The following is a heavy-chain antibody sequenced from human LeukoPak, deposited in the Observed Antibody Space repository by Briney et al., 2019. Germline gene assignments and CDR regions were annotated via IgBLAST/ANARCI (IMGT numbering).Heavy chain of an antibody. CDR2: INHSGST. CDR3: ARGIRVDSSGYYPIDY. V-gene: IGHV4-34*01. D-gene: IGHD3-22*01. Sequence: PSETLSLTCAVYGGSFSGYYWSWIRQPPGKGLEWIGEINHSGSTNYNPSLKSRVTISVDTSKNQFSLKLSSVTAADTAVYYCARGIRVDSSGYYPIDYWGQGTLVTVSS. CDR1: GGSFSGYY. J-gene: IGHJ4*02.